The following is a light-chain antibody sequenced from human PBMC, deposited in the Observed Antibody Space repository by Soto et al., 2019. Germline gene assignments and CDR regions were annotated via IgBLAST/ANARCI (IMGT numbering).Light chain of an antibody. CDR3: CSYAGSRTFYV. CDR1: SGDVGSYNL. CDR2: QVS. V-gene: IGLV2-23*02. Sequence: QSVLTQPACVSGSPGQSITISCAGTSGDVGSYNLVSWYQQHPGKAPKLMIYQVSKRPSGVSNRFSGSKSGNTASLTISGLQAEDEADYYCCSYAGSRTFYVFGTGTKVTVL. J-gene: IGLJ1*01.